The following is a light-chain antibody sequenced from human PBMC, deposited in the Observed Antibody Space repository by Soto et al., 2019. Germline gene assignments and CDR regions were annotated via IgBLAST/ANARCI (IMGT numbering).Light chain of an antibody. Sequence: EIVLSQSPATLSLSPGERATLSCGASQSVSSGYLAWYQQKPGLAPRLVIYDASSRATGIPDRFSGRGSGTDFPLTISRLEPEDFAVYYCQHYGTSPWTFGQGTKVEIK. CDR2: DAS. CDR1: QSVSSGY. V-gene: IGKV3D-20*01. CDR3: QHYGTSPWT. J-gene: IGKJ1*01.